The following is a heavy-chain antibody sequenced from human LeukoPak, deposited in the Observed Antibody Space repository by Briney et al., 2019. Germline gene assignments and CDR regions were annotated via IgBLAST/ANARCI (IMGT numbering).Heavy chain of an antibody. D-gene: IGHD2-2*01. V-gene: IGHV4-38-2*01. J-gene: IGHJ4*02. CDR3: ARLGYYQLLPLDY. Sequence: SETLSLTCAVSGYSISSGYYWGWIRQPPGKGLEWIGSIYYSGSTYYNPSLKSRVTISVDTSKNQFSLKLSSVTAADTAVYYCARLGYYQLLPLDYWGQGTLVTVSS. CDR1: GYSISSGYY. CDR2: IYYSGST.